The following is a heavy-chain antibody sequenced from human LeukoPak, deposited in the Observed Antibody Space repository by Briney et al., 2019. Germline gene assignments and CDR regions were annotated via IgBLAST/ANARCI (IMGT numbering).Heavy chain of an antibody. J-gene: IGHJ4*02. D-gene: IGHD3-16*01. CDR2: IKSKTDGGTT. V-gene: IGHV3-15*01. CDR1: GFTFSNAW. CDR3: TTDYRAVEGDYFDY. Sequence: GGSLRLSCAASGFTFSNAWMSWVRQAPGKGLEWVGRIKSKTDGGTTDYAAPVKGRFTISRDDSKNTLYLQMNSLKTEDTAVYYCTTDYRAVEGDYFDYWGQGTLVTVSS.